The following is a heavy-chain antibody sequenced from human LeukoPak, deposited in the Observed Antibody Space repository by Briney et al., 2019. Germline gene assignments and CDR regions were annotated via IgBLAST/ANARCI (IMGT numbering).Heavy chain of an antibody. CDR2: ISSNGGTI. Sequence: GGSLRLSCSASGFTFSSYAMHWVRQAPGNGLEYVSGISSNGGTIYYPDSVKGRFTVSRDNSKNTLYLQMDSLRVEDTAVYYCARDRGSDDPIDYWGQGTLVAVSS. D-gene: IGHD2-15*01. J-gene: IGHJ4*02. V-gene: IGHV3-64*04. CDR3: ARDRGSDDPIDY. CDR1: GFTFSSYA.